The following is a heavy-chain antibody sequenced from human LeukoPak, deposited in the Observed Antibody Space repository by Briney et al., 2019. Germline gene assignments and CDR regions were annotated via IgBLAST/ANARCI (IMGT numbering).Heavy chain of an antibody. D-gene: IGHD3-3*01. CDR3: AHNTAYDFWRGYYSDWFDP. J-gene: IGHJ5*02. CDR1: RFSLRTRGVG. V-gene: IGHV2-5*01. CDR2: NYWNDDK. Sequence: SGPTLVNPTQTLTLTCTFSRFSLRTRGVGVGWIRQPPGKALEWLSLNYWNDDKRYSPSLKSRLTITKDTSKNQVVLTMTNMDPVDTATYYCAHNTAYDFWRGYYSDWFDPWGQGTLVTVSS.